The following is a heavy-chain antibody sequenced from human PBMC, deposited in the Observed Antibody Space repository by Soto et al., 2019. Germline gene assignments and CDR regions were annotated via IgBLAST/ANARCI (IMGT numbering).Heavy chain of an antibody. CDR3: ARGITGTTPFDY. Sequence: QVQLVQSGAEVKKPGSSVKVSCKASGGTFSSYAISWVRQAPGQGLEWMEGIIPIFGTANYAQKFQGRVTNTADKSTSTAYMELSSLRSEDTAVYECARGITGTTPFDYWGQGTLVTVSS. J-gene: IGHJ4*02. V-gene: IGHV1-69*06. CDR1: GGTFSSYA. CDR2: IIPIFGTA. D-gene: IGHD1-1*01.